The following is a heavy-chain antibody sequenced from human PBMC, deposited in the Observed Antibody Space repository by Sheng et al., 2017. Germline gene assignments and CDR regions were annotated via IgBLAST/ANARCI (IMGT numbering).Heavy chain of an antibody. CDR2: IYHSGST. Sequence: QVQLQESGPGLVKPSETLSLTCAVSGYSISSGYYWGWIRQPPGKGLEWIGSIYHSGSTYYNPSLKSRVTISVDTSKNQFSLKLSSVTAADTAVYYCARGPAYYYDSSGYLDYWGQGTLVTVSS. CDR1: GYSISSGYY. V-gene: IGHV4-38-2*01. CDR3: ARGPAYYYDSSGYLDY. J-gene: IGHJ4*02. D-gene: IGHD3-22*01.